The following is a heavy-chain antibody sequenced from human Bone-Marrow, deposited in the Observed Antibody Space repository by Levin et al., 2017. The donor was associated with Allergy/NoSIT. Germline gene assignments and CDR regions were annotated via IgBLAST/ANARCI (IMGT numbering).Heavy chain of an antibody. CDR3: AREAKGLWFGDF. D-gene: IGHD3-10*01. CDR2: IGVHNGNT. CDR1: GYTFTSFG. V-gene: IGHV1-18*01. Sequence: EASVKVSCKTSGYTFTSFGIGWVRQAPGQGLEWMGWIGVHNGNTNYAQNLHGRFTMTTDTSTSTAYMELSDLRSDDTAVYYCAREAKGLWFGDFWGQGTPVTVSS. J-gene: IGHJ4*02.